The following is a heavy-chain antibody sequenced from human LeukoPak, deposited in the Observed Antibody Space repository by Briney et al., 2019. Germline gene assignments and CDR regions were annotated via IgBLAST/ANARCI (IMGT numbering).Heavy chain of an antibody. CDR2: IYYSGST. D-gene: IGHD2-21*01. V-gene: IGHV4-30-4*08. CDR1: GGSISSSSYY. J-gene: IGHJ4*02. CDR3: ARGPGEFDY. Sequence: SETLSLTCTVSGGSISSSSYYWSWIRQPPGKGLEWIGYIYYSGSTYYNPSLKSRVTISVDTSKNQFSLKLSSVTAADTAVYYCARGPGEFDYWGQGTLVTVSS.